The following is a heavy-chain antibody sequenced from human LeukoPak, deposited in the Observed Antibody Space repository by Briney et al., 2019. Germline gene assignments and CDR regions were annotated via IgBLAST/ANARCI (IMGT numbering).Heavy chain of an antibody. V-gene: IGHV1-2*02. J-gene: IGHJ4*02. Sequence: ASVKVSCKTSGYTFTGYHVHWVRQAPGQGLEWMGWFNANSGATKYAQKFQGRVTMTRDTSIGTDFMELTSLISGDTAMYYCARDPYDGNYFFDYWGQGTLVTVAS. CDR3: ARDPYDGNYFFDY. CDR1: GYTFTGYH. CDR2: FNANSGAT. D-gene: IGHD3-3*01.